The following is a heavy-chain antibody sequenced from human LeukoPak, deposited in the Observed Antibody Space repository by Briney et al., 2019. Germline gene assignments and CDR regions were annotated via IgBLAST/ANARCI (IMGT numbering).Heavy chain of an antibody. V-gene: IGHV3-48*03. CDR3: GRDTDFDY. CDR1: GFTFSDYE. J-gene: IGHJ4*02. Sequence: GGSLRLSCSASGFTFSDYEMNWVRQAPGKGLEWVAFISYSGNTIQYADSVKGRFTISRGNAKNSLGLQMNSLRAEDTAVYYCGRDTDFDYWGQGTLVTVSS. CDR2: ISYSGNTI.